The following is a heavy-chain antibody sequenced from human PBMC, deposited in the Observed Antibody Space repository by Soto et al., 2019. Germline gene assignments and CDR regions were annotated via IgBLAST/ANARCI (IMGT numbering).Heavy chain of an antibody. J-gene: IGHJ5*02. CDR3: AKDYYGSGAINWFDP. CDR2: ISGSGGST. V-gene: IGHV3-23*01. CDR1: GFTFSSYA. Sequence: EVQLLESGGGLVQPGGSLRLSCAASGFTFSSYAMSWVRQAPGKGLEWVSAISGSGGSTYYADSVKGRFTISRDNSKNTLYLQMNILRAEDTAVYYCAKDYYGSGAINWFDPWGQGTLVTVSS. D-gene: IGHD3-10*01.